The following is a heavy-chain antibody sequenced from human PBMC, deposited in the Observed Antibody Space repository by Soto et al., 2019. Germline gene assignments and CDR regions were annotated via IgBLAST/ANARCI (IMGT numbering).Heavy chain of an antibody. Sequence: GGSLRLSCAASGFTFRSYCMHWVRQAPGKGLEWVAVISYEGRNRYYADSVKGGFNISRDNSKNTLYLTMKSLRAEDTAVYYCAKGGVGSTSNAFDIWGQGTMVTVS. V-gene: IGHV3-30*18. J-gene: IGHJ3*02. CDR2: ISYEGRNR. CDR3: AKGGVGSTSNAFDI. CDR1: GFTFRSYC. D-gene: IGHD1-26*01.